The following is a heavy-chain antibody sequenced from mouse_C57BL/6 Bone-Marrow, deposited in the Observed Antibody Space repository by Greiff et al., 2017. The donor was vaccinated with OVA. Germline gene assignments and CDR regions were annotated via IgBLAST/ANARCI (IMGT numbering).Heavy chain of an antibody. CDR2: IWRGGST. CDR1: GFSFTSYG. CDR3: ARNPSVRDYAMDY. J-gene: IGHJ4*01. Sequence: VQLQQSGPGLVKPSPSLSITCTVSGFSFTSYGVHWVRQSPGTGLEWLGVIWRGGSTDYNADFIYRLSSSKDNSKSQVFCKMNSLQAYDTAIYYGARNPSVRDYAMDYWGQGTSVTVSS. V-gene: IGHV2-2*01. D-gene: IGHD2-5*01.